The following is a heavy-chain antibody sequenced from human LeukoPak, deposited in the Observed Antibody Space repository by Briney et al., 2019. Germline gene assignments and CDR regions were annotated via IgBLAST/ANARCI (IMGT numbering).Heavy chain of an antibody. J-gene: IGHJ4*02. CDR3: ARVDTTVGFDY. Sequence: ASVKVSCKTSGYTFTTYGITWVRQAPGQGLEWMGWISAYNGNTASAQKFQGRVTVTTDTSTRTASMDLRSLGSDDTAVYYCARVDTTVGFDYWGQGTLVTVSS. CDR1: GYTFTTYG. D-gene: IGHD5-18*01. V-gene: IGHV1-18*04. CDR2: ISAYNGNT.